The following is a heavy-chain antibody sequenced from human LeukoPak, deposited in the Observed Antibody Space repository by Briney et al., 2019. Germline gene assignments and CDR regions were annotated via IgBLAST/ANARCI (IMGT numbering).Heavy chain of an antibody. J-gene: IGHJ6*02. Sequence: SQTLSLTCAISGDSVSSNSAAWNWIRQSPSRGLEWLGRTYYRSTWYNDYAVSVKSRITINPDTSKNQFSLQLNSVTPEDTAVYYCARAVGSSWYSFYYGMDVWGQGTTVTVSS. CDR3: ARAVGSSWYSFYYGMDV. CDR2: TYYRSTWYN. V-gene: IGHV6-1*01. CDR1: GDSVSSNSAA. D-gene: IGHD6-13*01.